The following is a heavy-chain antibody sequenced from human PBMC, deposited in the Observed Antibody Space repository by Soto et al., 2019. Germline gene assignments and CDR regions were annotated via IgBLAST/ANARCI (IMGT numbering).Heavy chain of an antibody. CDR1: GGSISSSSYY. J-gene: IGHJ3*02. Sequence: SETLSLTCTVSGGSISSSSYYWGWIRQPPGKGLEWIGSIYYSGSTYYNPSLKSRVTISVDTSKNQFSLKLSSVTAADTAVYYCASWAPPGVAGTTLGAFDIWGQGTMVTVSS. V-gene: IGHV4-39*01. D-gene: IGHD6-19*01. CDR2: IYYSGST. CDR3: ASWAPPGVAGTTLGAFDI.